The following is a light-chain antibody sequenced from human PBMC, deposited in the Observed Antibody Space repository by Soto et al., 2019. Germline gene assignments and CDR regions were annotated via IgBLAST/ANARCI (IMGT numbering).Light chain of an antibody. CDR1: QGISGW. Sequence: DIRMTQSPSTLSASVADRATLTCRASQGISGWLACYQQKPGKAPKLLIFDASSLESGVPSRFSGSGSGTEFTLTISSMRPDYFATYDCKQNKSYWTVGQGT. CDR3: KQNKSYWT. J-gene: IGKJ1*01. CDR2: DAS. V-gene: IGKV1-5*01.